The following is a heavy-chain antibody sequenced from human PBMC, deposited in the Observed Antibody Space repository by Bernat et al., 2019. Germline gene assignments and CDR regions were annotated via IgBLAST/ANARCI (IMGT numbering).Heavy chain of an antibody. J-gene: IGHJ4*02. V-gene: IGHV4-31*03. CDR1: GDSISSGNYY. Sequence: QVQLQESGPGLVKPSQTLSLTCTVSGDSISSGNYYWSWIRQLPGKGLEWIGYIFYSGRTYYNPSLKSRVTMSVDTSKNQFSLRLSSVTAADTAVYYCARDSVADGNNAYYWIDYWGQGTLVTVSS. CDR3: ARDSVADGNNAYYWIDY. CDR2: IFYSGRT. D-gene: IGHD3-16*01.